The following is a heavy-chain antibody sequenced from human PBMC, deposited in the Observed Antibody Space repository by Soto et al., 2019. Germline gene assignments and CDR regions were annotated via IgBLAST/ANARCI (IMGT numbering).Heavy chain of an antibody. D-gene: IGHD4-17*01. Sequence: EVQLVQSGAEVKKPGESLTISCKASEYRFTSYWIGWVRQMPGKGLEWMGIIYPADSDTTYNPSFQGQVTISVDKSISTAYLQWTSLRASDTAMYYCARHGFGTVTTRPFFDYWGQGTPVTVSS. V-gene: IGHV5-51*01. CDR1: EYRFTSYW. CDR3: ARHGFGTVTTRPFFDY. CDR2: IYPADSDT. J-gene: IGHJ4*02.